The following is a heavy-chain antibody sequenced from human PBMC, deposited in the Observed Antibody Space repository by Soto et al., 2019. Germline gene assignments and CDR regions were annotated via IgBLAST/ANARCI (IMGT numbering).Heavy chain of an antibody. D-gene: IGHD2-2*01. J-gene: IGHJ6*03. CDR1: GFTFSGSA. CDR3: TSRYDVVVPAAMRFYYYYYMAV. CDR2: IRSKANSYAT. V-gene: IGHV3-73*01. Sequence: PGGSLRLSCAASGFTFSGSAMHWVRQASGKGLEWVGRIRSKANSYATAYAASVKGRFTISRDDSKNTAYLQMNSLKAEDTAVYYCTSRYDVVVPAAMRFYYYYYMAVWGKGTTVTVSS.